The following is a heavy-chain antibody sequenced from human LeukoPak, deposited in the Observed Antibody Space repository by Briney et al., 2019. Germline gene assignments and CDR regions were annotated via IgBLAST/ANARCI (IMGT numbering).Heavy chain of an antibody. CDR2: INTYGGST. CDR3: ARGRSPAEYDAFDI. J-gene: IGHJ3*02. Sequence: GGSLRLSCEVSGFMFSTYAMHWVRQAPGKGPEFVSGINTYGGSTHCAKSVKGRFTISRDNSKNTLYLQMGSLRAEDTAVYYCARGRSPAEYDAFDIWGQGTLVTVSS. D-gene: IGHD2-15*01. V-gene: IGHV3-64*01. CDR1: GFMFSTYA.